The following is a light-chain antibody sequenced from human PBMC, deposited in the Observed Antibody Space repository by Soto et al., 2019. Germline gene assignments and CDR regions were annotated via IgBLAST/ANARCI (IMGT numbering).Light chain of an antibody. V-gene: IGLV2-8*01. J-gene: IGLJ1*01. CDR3: KSYAGSNTYV. CDR1: TNDIGVYDF. CDR2: EVV. Sequence: QSALTQPPSASGSPGQSVTISCTGTTNDIGVYDFVSWYQHHPGKAPRLIIYEVVQRPSGVPDRFSGSKSGNTASLTVSGLQAADEAYYFCKSYAGSNTYVFGSGPKVTVL.